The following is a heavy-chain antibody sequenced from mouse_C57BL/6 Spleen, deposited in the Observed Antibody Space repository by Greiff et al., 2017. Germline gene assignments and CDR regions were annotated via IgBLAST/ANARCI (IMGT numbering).Heavy chain of an antibody. CDR2: IYPGDGDT. CDR1: GYAFSSSW. Sequence: VQLQQSGPELVKPGASVKISCTASGYAFSSSWMNWVKQRPGKGLEWIGRIYPGDGDTNYNGKFKGKATLTADKSSSTAYMQLSSLTSEDSAVYFCANDGGYAMDYWGQGTSVTVSS. J-gene: IGHJ4*01. CDR3: ANDGGYAMDY. V-gene: IGHV1-82*01. D-gene: IGHD1-2*01.